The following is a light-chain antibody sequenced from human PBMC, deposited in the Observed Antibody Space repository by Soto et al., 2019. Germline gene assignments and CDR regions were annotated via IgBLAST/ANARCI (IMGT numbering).Light chain of an antibody. CDR1: QNIYIW. V-gene: IGKV1-5*03. Sequence: DLQMTQSPSTLSASVGDRVTITCRASQNIYIWLAWYQKKPGKAPNLLIYKASTLQSGVPSRFSGNGSGTEFTLTITSPQPDDSATYYCQQYNSYPWTVGQGTKV. J-gene: IGKJ1*01. CDR3: QQYNSYPWT. CDR2: KAS.